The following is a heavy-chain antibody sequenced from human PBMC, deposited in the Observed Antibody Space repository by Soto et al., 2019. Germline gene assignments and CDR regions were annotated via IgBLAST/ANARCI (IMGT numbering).Heavy chain of an antibody. V-gene: IGHV3-15*07. J-gene: IGHJ6*02. CDR3: TTPRDQWLVLADYGMDV. CDR1: GFTFSNAW. Sequence: GGSLRLSCAASGFTFSNAWMNLVRQAPGKGLEWVGRIKSKTDGGTTDYAAPVKGRFTISRDDSKNTLYLQMNSLKTEDTAVYYCTTPRDQWLVLADYGMDVWGQGTTVTVSS. CDR2: IKSKTDGGTT. D-gene: IGHD6-19*01.